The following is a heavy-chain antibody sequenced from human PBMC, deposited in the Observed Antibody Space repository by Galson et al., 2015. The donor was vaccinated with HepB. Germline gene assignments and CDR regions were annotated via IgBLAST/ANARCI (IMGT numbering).Heavy chain of an antibody. D-gene: IGHD3-10*01. CDR1: GFTLSIHA. J-gene: IGHJ4*02. CDR3: VRSRGGSL. V-gene: IGHV3-48*02. Sequence: SLRLSCAASGFTLSIHAMSWVRQAPGKGLECVSYISTSSTIYYADSVKGRFTISRDNAKNSLYLQMNSLRDEDTAVYYCVRSRGGSLWGQGTLVTVSS. CDR2: ISTSSTI.